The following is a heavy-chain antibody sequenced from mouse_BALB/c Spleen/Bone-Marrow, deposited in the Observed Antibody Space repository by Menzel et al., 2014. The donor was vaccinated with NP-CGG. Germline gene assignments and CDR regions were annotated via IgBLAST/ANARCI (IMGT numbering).Heavy chain of an antibody. CDR2: IRNKANGYTT. Sequence: EVQLVESGGGLVQPGGSLRLSCATSGFTFTDYYMNRVRQPPGKALEWLGFIRNKANGYTTEYSASVKGRFTISRDNSQNILYLQMNTLRAEDSATYYCARDKGRVFFDYWGQGTTLTVSS. J-gene: IGHJ2*01. CDR1: GFTFTDYY. CDR3: ARDKGRVFFDY. V-gene: IGHV7-3*02.